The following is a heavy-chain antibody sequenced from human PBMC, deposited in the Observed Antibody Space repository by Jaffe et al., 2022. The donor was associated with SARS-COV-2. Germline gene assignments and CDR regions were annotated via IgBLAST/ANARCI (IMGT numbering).Heavy chain of an antibody. CDR3: AKEIYRYCSGGSCYPGVLDAFDI. V-gene: IGHV3-43*02. J-gene: IGHJ3*02. D-gene: IGHD2-15*01. CDR2: ISGDGGST. Sequence: EVQLVESGGGVVQPGGSLRLSCAASGFTFDDYAMHWVRQAPGKGLEWVSLISGDGGSTYYADSVKGRFTISRDNSKNSLYLQMNSLRTEDTALYYCAKEIYRYCSGGSCYPGVLDAFDIWGQGTMVTVSS. CDR1: GFTFDDYA.